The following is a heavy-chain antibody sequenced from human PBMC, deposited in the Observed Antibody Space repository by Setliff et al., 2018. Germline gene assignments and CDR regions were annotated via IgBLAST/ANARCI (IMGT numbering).Heavy chain of an antibody. CDR2: INPNSGGT. Sequence: ASVKVSCKASAKTFTAYYVHWVRQAPGQGLEWMGWINPNSGGTNYAQKFQGRVTMAWDTSISTAYMDLSRLTSDDTATYYCARAGDAATGRKGVFEYWGQGTLVTVSS. V-gene: IGHV1-2*02. J-gene: IGHJ4*02. D-gene: IGHD6-13*01. CDR3: ARAGDAATGRKGVFEY. CDR1: AKTFTAYY.